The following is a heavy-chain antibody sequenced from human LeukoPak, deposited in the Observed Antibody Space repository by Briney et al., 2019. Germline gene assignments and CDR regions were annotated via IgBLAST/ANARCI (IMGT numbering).Heavy chain of an antibody. V-gene: IGHV4-59*12. CDR1: GGSITNYY. Sequence: PSETLSLTCTVSGGSITNYYWTWIRQPPGKGLEWIGYIHYSGSTNYNPSLKSRVTISVDTSKNQFSLKLSSVTAADTAVYYCAREGATGGTYNWFDPWGQGTLVTVSS. D-gene: IGHD1-1*01. CDR2: IHYSGST. CDR3: AREGATGGTYNWFDP. J-gene: IGHJ5*02.